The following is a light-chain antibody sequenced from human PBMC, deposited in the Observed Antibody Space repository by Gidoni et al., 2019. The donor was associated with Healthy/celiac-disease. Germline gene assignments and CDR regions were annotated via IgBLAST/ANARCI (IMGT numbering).Light chain of an antibody. J-gene: IGKJ5*01. CDR2: DAS. V-gene: IGKV1-33*01. CDR1: QDISNY. Sequence: DIQSTLSPSSLSASVGDRVTITCQASQDISNYLNWYQQKPGKAPKLLIYDASNLETGVPSRFSGSGSGTDFTFTISSLQPEDIATYYCQQYDNLPITFGQGTRLEIK. CDR3: QQYDNLPIT.